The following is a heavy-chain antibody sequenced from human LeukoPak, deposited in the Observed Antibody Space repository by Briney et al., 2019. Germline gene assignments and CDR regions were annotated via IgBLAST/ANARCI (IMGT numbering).Heavy chain of an antibody. J-gene: IGHJ5*02. CDR1: GYSISSGYY. Sequence: SETLSLTCTVSGYSISSGYYWGWIRQPPGKGLEWIGSIYHSGSTYYNPSLKSRVTISVDTSKNQFSLKLSSVTAADTAVYYCARHVHGRRLSGSYYPHWFDPWGQGALVTVSS. CDR2: IYHSGST. V-gene: IGHV4-38-2*02. CDR3: ARHVHGRRLSGSYYPHWFDP. D-gene: IGHD1-26*01.